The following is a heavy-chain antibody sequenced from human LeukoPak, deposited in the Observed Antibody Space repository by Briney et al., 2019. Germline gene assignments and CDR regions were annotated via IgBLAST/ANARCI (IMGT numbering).Heavy chain of an antibody. V-gene: IGHV3-21*01. CDR2: ISSSSSYI. CDR3: ARDQVRGGYHPPLDY. Sequence: GGSLRLSCAASGFTFSSYSMNWVRQAPGKGLEWVSSISSSSSYIYYADSVKGRFTISRDNAKNSLYLQMNSLRAEDTAVYYCARDQVRGGYHPPLDYWGQGTLVTVSS. D-gene: IGHD5-12*01. CDR1: GFTFSSYS. J-gene: IGHJ4*02.